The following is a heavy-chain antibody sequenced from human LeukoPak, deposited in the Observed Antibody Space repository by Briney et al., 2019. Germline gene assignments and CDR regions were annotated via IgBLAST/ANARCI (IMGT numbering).Heavy chain of an antibody. CDR3: ARGVGNNYGYPDY. V-gene: IGHV3-48*03. D-gene: IGHD5-18*01. Sequence: GGSLRLSCAASGFTFSSYEMNWVRQAPGKGLEWVSYISNSGSTIYYADSVKGRFTISRDNAKNSLYVQMNSLRAEDTAVYYCARGVGNNYGYPDYWGLGTLVTVSS. CDR2: ISNSGSTI. CDR1: GFTFSSYE. J-gene: IGHJ4*02.